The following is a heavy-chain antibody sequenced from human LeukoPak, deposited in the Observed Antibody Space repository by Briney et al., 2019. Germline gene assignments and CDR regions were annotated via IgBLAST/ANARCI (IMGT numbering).Heavy chain of an antibody. CDR3: ARGGSLGYCSSTSCPEFDY. J-gene: IGHJ4*02. Sequence: ASVKVSCKASGYTFTGYYIHWVRQAPGQGLEWMGWINPNSGGTNYAQKFQGRVTMTRDTSISTAYMELSRLRSDDTAVYYCARGGSLGYCSSTSCPEFDYWGRGTLVTVSS. CDR2: INPNSGGT. V-gene: IGHV1-2*02. D-gene: IGHD2-2*01. CDR1: GYTFTGYY.